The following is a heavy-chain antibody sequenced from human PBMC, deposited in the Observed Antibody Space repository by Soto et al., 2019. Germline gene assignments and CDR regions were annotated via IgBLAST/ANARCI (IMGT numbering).Heavy chain of an antibody. Sequence: ASVKVSCKASGYTFTGYYIHWVRQAPVQGLEWMVCINPNSGGTKYAQKFQGRVTMTRDTSISTAYRELSTLRSDGRPVYYCARDYGFLEWLLYPYNRFEPWGQGALVTISS. CDR3: ARDYGFLEWLLYPYNRFEP. J-gene: IGHJ5*02. CDR1: GYTFTGYY. CDR2: INPNSGGT. D-gene: IGHD3-3*01. V-gene: IGHV1-2*02.